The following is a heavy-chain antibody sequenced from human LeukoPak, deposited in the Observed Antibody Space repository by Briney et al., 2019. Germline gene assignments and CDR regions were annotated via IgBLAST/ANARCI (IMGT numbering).Heavy chain of an antibody. Sequence: GGSLRLSCAAPGFSFSSYSMNWVRQAPGKGLEWVSSISSSSSYIYYADSVKGRFTVSRDNAKNSLYLQMNSLRAEDTAVYYCARDGGQAGFDPWGQGTLVTVSS. CDR2: ISSSSSYI. D-gene: IGHD3-16*01. J-gene: IGHJ5*02. CDR3: ARDGGQAGFDP. V-gene: IGHV3-21*01. CDR1: GFSFSSYS.